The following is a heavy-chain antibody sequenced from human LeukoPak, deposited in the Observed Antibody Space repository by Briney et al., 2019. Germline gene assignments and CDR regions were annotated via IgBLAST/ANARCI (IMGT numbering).Heavy chain of an antibody. Sequence: PGGSLRLSCAASKFTFSSYDMSWVRQAPGKGLEWVSGISGSVGSTYYADSVKGRFTISRDNSKNTLYLQMNSLRAEDTAIYYCAKAVAVAGRASLGSHLDYWGQGTLVTVSS. V-gene: IGHV3-23*01. CDR3: AKAVAVAGRASLGSHLDY. D-gene: IGHD6-19*01. CDR1: KFTFSSYD. CDR2: ISGSVGST. J-gene: IGHJ4*02.